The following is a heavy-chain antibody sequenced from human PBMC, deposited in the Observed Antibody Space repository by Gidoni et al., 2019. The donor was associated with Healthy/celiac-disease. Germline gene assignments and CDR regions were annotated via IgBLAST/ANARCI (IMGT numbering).Heavy chain of an antibody. Sequence: EVPLLEAGGGLVQPGGSLRLSCAASGFTFSRDAMSWVRQSPGKGLEWVSAISGSGGSTYYADSVKGRFTISRDNSKNTLYLQMNSLRAEDTAVYYCAKVFGKVVTAPFDYWGQGTLVTVSS. V-gene: IGHV3-23*01. CDR1: GFTFSRDA. D-gene: IGHD2-21*02. J-gene: IGHJ4*02. CDR2: ISGSGGST. CDR3: AKVFGKVVTAPFDY.